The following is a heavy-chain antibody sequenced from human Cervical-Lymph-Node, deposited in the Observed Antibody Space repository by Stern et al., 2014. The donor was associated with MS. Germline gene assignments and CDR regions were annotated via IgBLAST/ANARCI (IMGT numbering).Heavy chain of an antibody. CDR3: SRHLDGSRDT. V-gene: IGHV4-31*03. J-gene: IGHJ5*02. CDR2: IYYSGSS. D-gene: IGHD3-3*02. CDR1: GDSIRPPGYY. Sequence: KESGPGLVKTSHTLSLTCTVSGDSIRPPGYYLSWIRQLPGTGLEWIGYIYYSGSSYNNPSLSSRVTMSVDTSKKHFSLTLTSVTAADTAVYYCSRHLDGSRDTGGQGTRVTVSS.